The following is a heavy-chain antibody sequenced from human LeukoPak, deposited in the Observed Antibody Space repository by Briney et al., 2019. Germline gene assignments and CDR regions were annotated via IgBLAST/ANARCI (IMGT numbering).Heavy chain of an antibody. CDR3: AVMYSSSWYDGARDNWFDP. V-gene: IGHV4-34*01. D-gene: IGHD6-13*01. Sequence: SETLSLTCAVYGGSFSGYYWSWIRQPPGKGLEWIGEINHSGSTNYNPSLKSRVTISVDTSTNQFSLKLSSVTAADTAVYYCAVMYSSSWYDGARDNWFDPWGQGTLVTVSS. J-gene: IGHJ5*02. CDR2: INHSGST. CDR1: GGSFSGYY.